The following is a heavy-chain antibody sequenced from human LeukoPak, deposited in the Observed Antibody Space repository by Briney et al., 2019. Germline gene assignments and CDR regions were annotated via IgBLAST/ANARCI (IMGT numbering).Heavy chain of an antibody. CDR3: ARNGGYDILTGYDFDY. J-gene: IGHJ4*02. CDR1: GYTFTSYG. V-gene: IGHV1-18*04. CDR2: ISAYNGNT. Sequence: ASVKVSCKASGYTFTSYGISWVRQAPGQGLEWMGWISAYNGNTNYAQKLQGRVTMTTDTSTSTAYMELRSLGSDDTAVYYCARNGGYDILTGYDFDYWGQGTLVTVSS. D-gene: IGHD3-9*01.